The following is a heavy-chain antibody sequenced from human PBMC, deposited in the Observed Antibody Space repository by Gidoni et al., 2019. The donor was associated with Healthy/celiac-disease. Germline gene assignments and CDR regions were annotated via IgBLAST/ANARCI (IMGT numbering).Heavy chain of an antibody. CDR2: NRSKADGGTT. CDR3: TRDDGPFGITMIVDTLSFDY. J-gene: IGHJ4*02. V-gene: IGHV3-49*04. D-gene: IGHD3-22*01. Sequence: EVQLVYSGGGLVQPARSSRLSFTASGFTFGVCAMRWVRQVPGKGLEWVGFNRSKADGGTTEYAASVKGRFTISRDDSKRIAYLQMNSLKTEDTAVYYCTRDDGPFGITMIVDTLSFDYWGQGTLVTVSS. CDR1: GFTFGVCA.